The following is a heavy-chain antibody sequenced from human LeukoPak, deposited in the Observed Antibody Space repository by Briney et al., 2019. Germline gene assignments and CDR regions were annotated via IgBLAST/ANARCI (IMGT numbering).Heavy chain of an antibody. Sequence: SVKVSCKASGYTFTGSYMHWVRQAPGQGPEWMGGIIAIFGKTNYAQKFQGRVTITADKSTSTAYMELSSLRSEDTAVYYCARNVGYYDSSGYPYWGQGTLVTVSS. CDR2: IIAIFGKT. J-gene: IGHJ4*02. D-gene: IGHD3-22*01. CDR1: GYTFTGSY. CDR3: ARNVGYYDSSGYPY. V-gene: IGHV1-69*06.